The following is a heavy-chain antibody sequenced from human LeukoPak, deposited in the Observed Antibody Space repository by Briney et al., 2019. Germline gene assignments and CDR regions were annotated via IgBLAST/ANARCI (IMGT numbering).Heavy chain of an antibody. CDR2: ISSSGSTI. Sequence: GGSLRLSCAASGFTFSSFEMNWVRQAPGKGLEWVSYISSSGSTIYYADSVKGRFTISRDNSKNTLYLQMNSLRAEDTAVYYCAKGASGYDFWGGYYFDYWGQGTLVTVSS. CDR3: AKGASGYDFWGGYYFDY. CDR1: GFTFSSFE. J-gene: IGHJ4*02. V-gene: IGHV3-48*03. D-gene: IGHD5-12*01.